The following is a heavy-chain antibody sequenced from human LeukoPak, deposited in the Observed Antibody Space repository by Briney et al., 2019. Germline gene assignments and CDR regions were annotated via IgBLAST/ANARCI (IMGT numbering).Heavy chain of an antibody. CDR3: AKLRGGIYSSRDAFDI. D-gene: IGHD3-16*01. CDR1: GYTFSSNG. CDR2: ISPYNGDT. V-gene: IGHV1-18*04. J-gene: IGHJ3*02. Sequence: ASVKVSCTASGYTFSSNGISWVRQGPGQGLDWMAWISPYNGDTKYAPEFQGRVTVTTDTSTSTAYMELRSLRSDDTALYYCAKLRGGIYSSRDAFDIWGQGTMVTVSS.